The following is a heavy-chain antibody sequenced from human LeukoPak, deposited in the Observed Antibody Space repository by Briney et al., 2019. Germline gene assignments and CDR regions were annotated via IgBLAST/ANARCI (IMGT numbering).Heavy chain of an antibody. V-gene: IGHV3-7*01. CDR2: IDGVGTDE. D-gene: IGHD1-26*01. CDR1: GFTFSDYW. J-gene: IGHJ4*02. Sequence: LTGGSLRISCTASGFTFSDYWMTWVRQAPVKGLEWVANIDGVGTDEGYAGSVKGRFTISRDNAKNSLFLQMNSLRADDLAVYYCARNVGYYRLDYWGQGTLVTVPS. CDR3: ARNVGYYRLDY.